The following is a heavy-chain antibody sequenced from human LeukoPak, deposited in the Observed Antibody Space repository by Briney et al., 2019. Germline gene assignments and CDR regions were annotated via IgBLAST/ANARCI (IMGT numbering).Heavy chain of an antibody. CDR2: IYTSGNT. Sequence: PSETLSLTXTVSGGSISSYYWSWIRQPAGKGMEWIGRIYTSGNTNYNPSLKSRVAMSVDTSKNQFSLKLNSVTAADTAAYYCAREVPAAKGRYYYYYMDVWGKGTTVTVSS. CDR1: GGSISSYY. J-gene: IGHJ6*03. CDR3: AREVPAAKGRYYYYYMDV. D-gene: IGHD2-2*01. V-gene: IGHV4-4*07.